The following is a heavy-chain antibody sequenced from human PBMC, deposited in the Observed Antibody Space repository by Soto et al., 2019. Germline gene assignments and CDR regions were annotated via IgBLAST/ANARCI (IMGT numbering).Heavy chain of an antibody. CDR1: GGSFSGYY. V-gene: IGHV4-34*01. CDR3: ARGRVEGFWSGYRNWFDP. D-gene: IGHD3-3*01. CDR2: INNSGST. J-gene: IGHJ5*02. Sequence: LSLTCAVYGGSFSGYYWSWIRQPPGKGLEWIGEINNSGSTNYNPSLKSRVTISVDTSKNQFSLKLSSVTAADTAVYYCARGRVEGFWSGYRNWFDPWGQGTLVTVSS.